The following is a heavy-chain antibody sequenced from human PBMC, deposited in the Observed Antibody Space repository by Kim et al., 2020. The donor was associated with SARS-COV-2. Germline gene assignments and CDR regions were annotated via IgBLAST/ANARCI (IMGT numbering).Heavy chain of an antibody. J-gene: IGHJ6*02. D-gene: IGHD6-25*01. V-gene: IGHV1-8*02. CDR3: ARGRLCVRPGKDV. CDR2: MNPNTGNT. Sequence: ASVKVSCKASGYTFTSYGINWVRQATGQGLEWMGWMNPNTGNTGYAQKFQGRVTMTTNTSTSTAHMELSSLRSDDTAVYYCARGRLCVRPGKDVWGQGTPVTVSS. CDR1: GYTFTSYG.